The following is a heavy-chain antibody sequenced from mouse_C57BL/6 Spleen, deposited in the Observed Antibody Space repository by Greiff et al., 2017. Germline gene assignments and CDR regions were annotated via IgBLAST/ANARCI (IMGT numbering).Heavy chain of an antibody. Sequence: QVQLKESGAELVKPGASVKLSCKASGYTFTSYWMQWVKQRPGQGLEWIGEIDPSDSYTNYNQKFKGKATLTVDTSSSTAYMQLSSLTSEDSAVYYCARRYYYGSSYAMDYWGQGTSVTVSS. CDR2: IDPSDSYT. D-gene: IGHD1-1*01. CDR1: GYTFTSYW. V-gene: IGHV1-50*01. CDR3: ARRYYYGSSYAMDY. J-gene: IGHJ4*01.